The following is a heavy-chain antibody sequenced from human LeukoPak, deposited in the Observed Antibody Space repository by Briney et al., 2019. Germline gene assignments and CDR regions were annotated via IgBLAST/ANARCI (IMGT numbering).Heavy chain of an antibody. Sequence: SETLSLTCTVSGGSISSYYWSWIRQPAGKGLEWIGRIYTSGSTNYNPSLKSRVTMSVDTSKDQFSLKLSSVTAADTAVYYCARGSSGYSAGAFDIWGQGTMVTVSS. D-gene: IGHD3-22*01. CDR3: ARGSSGYSAGAFDI. CDR1: GGSISSYY. J-gene: IGHJ3*02. CDR2: IYTSGST. V-gene: IGHV4-4*07.